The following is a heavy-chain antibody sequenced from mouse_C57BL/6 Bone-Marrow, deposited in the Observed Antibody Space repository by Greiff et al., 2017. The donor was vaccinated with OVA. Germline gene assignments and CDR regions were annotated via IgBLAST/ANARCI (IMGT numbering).Heavy chain of an antibody. Sequence: QVHVKQSGPGLVAPSQSLSITCTVSGFSLTSYGVHWVRQPPGKGLEWLVVIWSDGSTTYNSALKSRLSISKDNSKSQVFLKMNSLQTDDTAMYYCARSYYGSSYGGFAYWGQGTLVTVSA. J-gene: IGHJ3*01. V-gene: IGHV2-6*03. D-gene: IGHD1-1*01. CDR3: ARSYYGSSYGGFAY. CDR1: GFSLTSYG. CDR2: IWSDGST.